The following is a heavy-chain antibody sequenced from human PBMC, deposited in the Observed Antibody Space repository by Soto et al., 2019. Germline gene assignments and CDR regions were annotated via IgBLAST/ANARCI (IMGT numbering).Heavy chain of an antibody. CDR2: VWYDGSNK. Sequence: GGSLRLSCAASRFIFSSYGFHWVRQSPGKGLEWVAVVWYDGSNKDYADSVKGRFTISRDNSINTLYLQMNSLRAEDTAVYYCARDGGFYGSGSHYFDSWGQGALVTVSS. V-gene: IGHV3-33*01. J-gene: IGHJ4*02. CDR1: RFIFSSYG. CDR3: ARDGGFYGSGSHYFDS. D-gene: IGHD3-10*01.